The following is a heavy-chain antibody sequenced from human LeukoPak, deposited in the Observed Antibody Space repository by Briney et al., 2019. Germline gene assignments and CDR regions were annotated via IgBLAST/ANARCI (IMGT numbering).Heavy chain of an antibody. CDR2: IKSDGSEK. CDR1: GFTYSGNW. CDR3: ARNQDYGVYNSVGAFDI. J-gene: IGHJ3*02. D-gene: IGHD4-17*01. Sequence: GGSLRLSCTASGFTYSGNWMSWVRQAPGKGLEWVAHIKSDGSEKYYVDSVKGRFTISRDNAKNSLYLPMNSLRAEDTAVYYCARNQDYGVYNSVGAFDIWGQGTMVTVSS. V-gene: IGHV3-7*02.